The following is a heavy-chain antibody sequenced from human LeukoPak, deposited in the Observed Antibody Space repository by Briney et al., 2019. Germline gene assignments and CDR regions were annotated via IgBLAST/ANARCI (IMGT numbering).Heavy chain of an antibody. Sequence: GGTLSLSCAVSGFTLSRYWTSGVRDAPGKRRGWVAKIKQDGGEKYYVDSVRGRFTISRDNAKNSLYLQMNSLRAEDTAVYYCARMHCSSTSCYTDTFDIWGQGTMVTVSS. V-gene: IGHV3-7*01. D-gene: IGHD2-2*02. CDR1: GFTLSRYW. CDR2: IKQDGGEK. CDR3: ARMHCSSTSCYTDTFDI. J-gene: IGHJ3*02.